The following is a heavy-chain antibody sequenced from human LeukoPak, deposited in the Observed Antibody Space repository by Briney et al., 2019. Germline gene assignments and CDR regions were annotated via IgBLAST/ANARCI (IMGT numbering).Heavy chain of an antibody. J-gene: IGHJ5*02. Sequence: GASVKVSCKASGYTFTGYYMHWVRQAPGQGLEWMGWINPNSGGTNYAQKFQGRVTMTRDTSISTAYMELSRLRSDDTAVYYCARDGYYYGSGINWFDPWGQGTLVTVSS. CDR1: GYTFTGYY. CDR3: ARDGYYYGSGINWFDP. CDR2: INPNSGGT. D-gene: IGHD3-10*01. V-gene: IGHV1-2*02.